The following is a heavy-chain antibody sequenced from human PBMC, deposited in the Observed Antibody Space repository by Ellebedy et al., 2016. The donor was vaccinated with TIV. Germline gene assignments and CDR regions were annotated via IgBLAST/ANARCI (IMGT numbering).Heavy chain of an antibody. CDR1: GRSFSGYP. CDR2: INHSGTT. CDR3: VSRGYNYGFNAFDI. D-gene: IGHD5-18*01. J-gene: IGHJ3*02. Sequence: SETLSLTCAVYGRSFSGYPWNWIRQPPGEGLEWIGEINHSGTTFYNPSLKSRVTISVDTSKNQFSLRLSSATAADTAVYYCVSRGYNYGFNAFDIWGQGTMVTVSS. V-gene: IGHV4-34*01.